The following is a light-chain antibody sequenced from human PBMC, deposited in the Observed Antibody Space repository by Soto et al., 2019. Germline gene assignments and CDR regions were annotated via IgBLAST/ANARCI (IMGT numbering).Light chain of an antibody. CDR3: QQLNSYPIT. J-gene: IGKJ5*01. V-gene: IGKV1-9*01. CDR1: QGISSY. Sequence: DIQLTQSPSFLSASVGDRFTIGFLASQGISSYLAWYQQKPGKAPKLLIYAASTLQSGVPSRFSGSGSGTEFTLTISRLQPEDFATYYCQQLNSYPITFGQGTRLEIK. CDR2: AAS.